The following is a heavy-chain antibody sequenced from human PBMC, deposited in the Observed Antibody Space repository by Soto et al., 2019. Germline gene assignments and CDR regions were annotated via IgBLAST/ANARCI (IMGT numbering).Heavy chain of an antibody. CDR1: GFTFSSYW. Sequence: GGSLRLSCAASGFTFSSYWMHWVRQAPGKGLVWVSRINSDGSRTSYAASVKGRFTFARDNAKNTLDLQMNSLRAEDTAVYYCASGVLMVYAIWSKNYYMDVWGKGTTVTVSS. D-gene: IGHD2-8*01. CDR3: ASGVLMVYAIWSKNYYMDV. CDR2: INSDGSRT. J-gene: IGHJ6*03. V-gene: IGHV3-74*01.